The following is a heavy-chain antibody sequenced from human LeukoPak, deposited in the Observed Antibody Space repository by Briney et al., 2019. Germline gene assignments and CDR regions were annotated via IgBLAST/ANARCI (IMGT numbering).Heavy chain of an antibody. V-gene: IGHV1-2*02. CDR2: INPNSGGT. D-gene: IGHD3-3*01. CDR3: ARDGGFDY. J-gene: IGHJ4*02. CDR1: GYTFTGYY. Sequence: ASVKVSFKASGYTFTGYYMHWVRQAPGRGLEWMGWINPNSGGTNYAPKFQGRVTMTRDTSISTAYMELSGLRSDDTAVYYCARDGGFDYWGQGTLVAVSS.